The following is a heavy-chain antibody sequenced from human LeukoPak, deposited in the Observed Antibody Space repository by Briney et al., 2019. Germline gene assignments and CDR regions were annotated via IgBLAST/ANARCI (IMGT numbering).Heavy chain of an antibody. CDR3: AKRRTTVITMDYFDY. Sequence: GGSLRLSCAASGFSFSSYAMSWVRQAPGKGLEWVSGISGGAGTPYYADSVKGRFTISRDNSKSTLYLQMTSLRAEDTAVYYCAKRRTTVITMDYFDYWGQGTLVTVSS. CDR2: ISGGAGTP. D-gene: IGHD4-17*01. CDR1: GFSFSSYA. J-gene: IGHJ4*02. V-gene: IGHV3-23*01.